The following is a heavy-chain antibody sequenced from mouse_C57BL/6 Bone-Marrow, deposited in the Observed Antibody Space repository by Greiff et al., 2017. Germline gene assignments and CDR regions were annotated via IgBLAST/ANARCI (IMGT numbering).Heavy chain of an antibody. CDR2: ISYDGSN. Sequence: EVQLQQSGPGLVKPSQSLSLTCSVTGYSITSGYYWNWIRQFPGNKLEWMGYISYDGSNNYKPSLKNRISITRDTSKNQFFLKLNSVTTEDTATYYCARGGYWGQGTTLTVSS. V-gene: IGHV3-6*01. CDR1: GYSITSGYY. CDR3: ARGGY. J-gene: IGHJ2*01.